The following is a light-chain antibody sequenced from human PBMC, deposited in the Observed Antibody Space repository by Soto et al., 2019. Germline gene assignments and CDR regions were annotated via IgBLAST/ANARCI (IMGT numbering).Light chain of an antibody. Sequence: QSVLTQPPSASGTPGQRVTLSCSGSSSNIGSNTVNWYQLLPGTAPQLLIFNNNQRPSGVPDRFSGSKSGTSASLAISGLQSEDEAAYYCAAWDDSLNGQVVFGGGTKLTVL. V-gene: IGLV1-44*01. CDR3: AAWDDSLNGQVV. CDR1: SSNIGSNT. J-gene: IGLJ2*01. CDR2: NNN.